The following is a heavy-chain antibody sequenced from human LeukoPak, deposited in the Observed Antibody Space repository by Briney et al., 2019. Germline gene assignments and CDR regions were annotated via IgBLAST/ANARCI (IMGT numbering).Heavy chain of an antibody. CDR2: VHSSGTT. CDR1: DGPISSYY. CDR3: AGYDGSGHQYFQH. D-gene: IGHD3-22*01. V-gene: IGHV4-59*01. J-gene: IGHJ1*01. Sequence: SETLSLTCTVSDGPISSYYWNWIRQPPGKGLEWIGFVHSSGTTNYNPSLKSRLTTSVDTSKNQFSLKMKSVTAADTAVYYCAGYDGSGHQYFQHWGQGTLVTVSS.